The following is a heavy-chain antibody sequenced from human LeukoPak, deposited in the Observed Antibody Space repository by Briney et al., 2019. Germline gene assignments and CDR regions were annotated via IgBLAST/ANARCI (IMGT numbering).Heavy chain of an antibody. CDR3: ARALTPSSGWLGS. CDR2: ISSSSSYM. J-gene: IGHJ5*01. CDR1: GFTFSSYK. Sequence: PGGSLRLSCAASGFTFSSYKMNWVRQAPGKGLEWGSGISSSSSYMYYGDSVEGRFTISRDNAKNSLYLQMNSLRAEDTAVYYCARALTPSSGWLGSWGQGTLVTVSS. D-gene: IGHD6-19*01. V-gene: IGHV3-21*06.